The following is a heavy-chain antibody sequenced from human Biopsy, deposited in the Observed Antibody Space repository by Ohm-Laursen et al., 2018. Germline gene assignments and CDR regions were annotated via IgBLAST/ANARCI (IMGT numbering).Heavy chain of an antibody. D-gene: IGHD2-2*02. CDR3: ARIPILVVPAAIVYRHRRHLQGLDV. CDR1: GFSLNTRGMS. J-gene: IGHJ6*02. V-gene: IGHV2-70*16. Sequence: TQTLTLTSTLSGFSLNTRGMSVTWIRQPPGKALEWLARIDWDDAKFYSESLKTRLTISKGTSENHVVLTLSDVAPVDTATYYCARIPILVVPAAIVYRHRRHLQGLDVWGQGTTVSVSS. CDR2: IDWDDAK.